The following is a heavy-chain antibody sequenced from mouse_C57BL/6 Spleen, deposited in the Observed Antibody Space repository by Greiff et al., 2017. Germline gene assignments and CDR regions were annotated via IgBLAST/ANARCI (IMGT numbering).Heavy chain of an antibody. J-gene: IGHJ2*01. D-gene: IGHD1-1*01. V-gene: IGHV1-52*01. CDR1: GYTFTSYW. Sequence: QVQLQQPGAELVRPGSSVKLSCKASGYTFTSYWMHWVKQRPIQGLEWIGNIDPSDSETHYNQKFKDKATLTVDKSSSTAYMQLSSLTSEDSAVYYCARMGPTVVARGDYWGQGTTLTVSA. CDR3: ARMGPTVVARGDY. CDR2: IDPSDSET.